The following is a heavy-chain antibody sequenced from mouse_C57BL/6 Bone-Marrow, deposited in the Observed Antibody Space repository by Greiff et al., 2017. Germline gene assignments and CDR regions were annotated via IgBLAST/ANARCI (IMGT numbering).Heavy chain of an antibody. CDR3: ARWLLRFAY. CDR2: IHPNSGST. Sequence: QVQLQQPGAELVKPGASVTLSCKASGYTFTSYWMHWVKQTPGQGLEWIGVIHPNSGSTNYNEKFKSKATLTVDKSSSTAYMQLSSLTSEDSAVYYCARWLLRFAYWGQGTLVTVSA. V-gene: IGHV1-64*01. J-gene: IGHJ3*01. D-gene: IGHD2-3*01. CDR1: GYTFTSYW.